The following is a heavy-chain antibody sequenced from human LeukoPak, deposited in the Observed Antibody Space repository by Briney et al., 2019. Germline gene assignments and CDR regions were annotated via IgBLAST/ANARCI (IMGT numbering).Heavy chain of an antibody. J-gene: IGHJ4*02. CDR3: ARYGGSYYFDN. CDR1: GFTFSNSW. D-gene: IGHD1-26*01. V-gene: IGHV3-74*01. Sequence: GGSLRLSCAASGFTFSNSWMHWVRQAPGEGLVWVSRINGAGSSTNYADSVKGRFTISRDNAKNSLYLQMNSLRAEDTAVYYCARYGGSYYFDNWGQGTLVTVSS. CDR2: INGAGSST.